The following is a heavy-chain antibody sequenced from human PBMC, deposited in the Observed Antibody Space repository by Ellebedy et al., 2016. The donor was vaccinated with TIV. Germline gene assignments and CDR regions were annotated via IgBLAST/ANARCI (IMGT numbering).Heavy chain of an antibody. CDR3: ARRSGRGSGNYYRIDY. Sequence: KVSCKGSGYAFDTYWIAWVRQMPGKGLERMGIIYPGASDTRYNPSFQAKVTISADKSINTAFLEWSSLRASDTGMYYCARRSGRGSGNYYRIDYWGQGTLVTVSS. CDR2: IYPGASDT. D-gene: IGHD3-10*01. V-gene: IGHV5-51*01. CDR1: GYAFDTYW. J-gene: IGHJ4*02.